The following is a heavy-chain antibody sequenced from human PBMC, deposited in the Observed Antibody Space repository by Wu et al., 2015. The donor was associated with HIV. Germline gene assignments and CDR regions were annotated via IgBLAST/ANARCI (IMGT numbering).Heavy chain of an antibody. CDR1: GYTFNNYD. D-gene: IGHD3-3*01. J-gene: IGHJ5*02. CDR2: MNPKSGNT. CDR3: ARGWLSGGYWFDP. Sequence: QVQLVQSGAEVKRPGASVKVSCKASGYTFNNYDINWVRQAPGEGLEWMGWMNPKSGNTGYAQTFQGRITITRNTSISTAYMELTSLKSDDTAVYYCARGWLSGGYWFDPWGQGTVVTVSS. V-gene: IGHV1-8*03.